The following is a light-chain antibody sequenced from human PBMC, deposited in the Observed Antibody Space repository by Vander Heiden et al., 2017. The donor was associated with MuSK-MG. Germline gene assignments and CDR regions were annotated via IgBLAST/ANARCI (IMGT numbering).Light chain of an antibody. V-gene: IGKV1-33*01. CDR2: DAS. J-gene: IGKJ4*01. CDR1: QDISNY. CDR3: QQDDNLPLT. Sequence: DIQLPLSPSSLSASVGDRVTITCQASQDISNYLNWYQQKPGKAPKLLIYDASNLETGVPSRFSGSGSGTDFTFTISSLQPEDIATYYCQQDDNLPLTFGGGTKVEIK.